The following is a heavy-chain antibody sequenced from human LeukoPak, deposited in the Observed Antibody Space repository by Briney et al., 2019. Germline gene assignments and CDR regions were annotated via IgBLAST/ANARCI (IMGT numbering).Heavy chain of an antibody. V-gene: IGHV3-7*01. J-gene: IGHJ5*02. D-gene: IGHD2-2*01. CDR2: IKYDGSEK. CDR3: AKSGPPAASSGNWFDP. Sequence: SGGSLRHSCAASGFTFSNSWMSWVRQAPGKGLEWVANIKYDGSEKYYVDSVKGRFTISRDNSKNTLYLQMNSLRAEDTAVYYCAKSGPPAASSGNWFDPWGQGTLVTVSS. CDR1: GFTFSNSW.